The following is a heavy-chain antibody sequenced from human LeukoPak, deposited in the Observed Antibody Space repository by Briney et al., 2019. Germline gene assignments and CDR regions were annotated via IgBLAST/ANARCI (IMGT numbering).Heavy chain of an antibody. CDR2: YYHGGST. CDR3: ARAMSIAARLQTICDY. D-gene: IGHD6-6*01. Sequence: SETLSLTCTVSGYSISTGYYWDWIRQPPGKGLEWIGTYYHGGSTYYDPSLQSRVTMSVDTSTSQFSLNLTSVTAADTAVYYCARAMSIAARLQTICDYWGQGTLVTVSS. J-gene: IGHJ4*02. V-gene: IGHV4-38-2*02. CDR1: GYSISTGYY.